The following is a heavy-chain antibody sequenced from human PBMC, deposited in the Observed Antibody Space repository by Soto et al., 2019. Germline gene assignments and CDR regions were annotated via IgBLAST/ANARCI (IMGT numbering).Heavy chain of an antibody. D-gene: IGHD3-16*02. Sequence: ASVKVSCKASGFTFSSSALHWVRQAPGQRLEWMGWINAGNGNTKYSQKFQGRVTITRDTSASTAYMELSSLRSEDTAVYYCARVTVSLWFDPWGQGTLVTVSS. J-gene: IGHJ5*02. V-gene: IGHV1-3*01. CDR2: INAGNGNT. CDR3: ARVTVSLWFDP. CDR1: GFTFSSSA.